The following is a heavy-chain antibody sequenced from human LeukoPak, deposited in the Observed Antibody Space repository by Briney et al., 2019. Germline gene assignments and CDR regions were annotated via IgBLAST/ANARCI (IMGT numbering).Heavy chain of an antibody. J-gene: IGHJ4*02. D-gene: IGHD5-24*01. CDR1: GVSISSSNW. Sequence: PSGTLSLTCAVSGVSISSSNWGSWVRQPPGEGLEWIGEIYHSGSTNYNPSLKSRVTISVDKSKNQFSLKLSSVTAEDTAVYYCARGSRWLQFFDYFDYWGQGTLVTVSS. CDR3: ARGSRWLQFFDYFDY. CDR2: IYHSGST. V-gene: IGHV4-4*02.